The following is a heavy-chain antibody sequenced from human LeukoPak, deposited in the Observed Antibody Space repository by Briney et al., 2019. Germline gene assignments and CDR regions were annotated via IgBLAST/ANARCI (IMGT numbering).Heavy chain of an antibody. J-gene: IGHJ4*02. Sequence: SGGSLRLSCAASGFTFGSYGMHWVRQAPGKGLEWVAVIWYDGSNKYYADSVKGRFTISRDNSKNTLYLQMNSLRAEDTAVYYCAKDGTGCGGDCYSDYWGQGTLVTVSS. V-gene: IGHV3-33*06. D-gene: IGHD2-21*02. CDR1: GFTFGSYG. CDR2: IWYDGSNK. CDR3: AKDGTGCGGDCYSDY.